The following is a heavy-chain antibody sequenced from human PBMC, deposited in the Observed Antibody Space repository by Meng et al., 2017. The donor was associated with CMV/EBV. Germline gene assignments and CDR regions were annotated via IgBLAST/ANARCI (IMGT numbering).Heavy chain of an antibody. CDR2: IYHSGST. J-gene: IGHJ3*02. D-gene: IGHD3-10*01. CDR3: ARPYLFRAAGEFDAFDI. V-gene: IGHV4-38-2*02. CDR1: GYSISSGYY. Sequence: GSLRLSCTVSGYSISSGYYWGWIRQPPGKGLEWIGSIYHSGSTYYNPSLKSRVTISVDTSKNQFSLKLSSVTAADTAVYYCARPYLFRAAGEFDAFDIWGQGTMVTV.